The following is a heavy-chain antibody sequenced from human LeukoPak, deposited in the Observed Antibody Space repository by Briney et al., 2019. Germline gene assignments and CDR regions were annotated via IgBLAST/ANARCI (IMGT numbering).Heavy chain of an antibody. Sequence: GGSLRLSCAASGFTFSSYSMNWVRQAPGKGLEWVSSISSFSNYLYYADSVKGRFTISRDNAKNSLYLQMNSLRAEDTAVYYCARDLDYYDSSGYNPGLFDYWGQGTLVTVSS. CDR3: ARDLDYYDSSGYNPGLFDY. CDR2: ISSFSNYL. CDR1: GFTFSSYS. D-gene: IGHD3-22*01. V-gene: IGHV3-21*04. J-gene: IGHJ4*02.